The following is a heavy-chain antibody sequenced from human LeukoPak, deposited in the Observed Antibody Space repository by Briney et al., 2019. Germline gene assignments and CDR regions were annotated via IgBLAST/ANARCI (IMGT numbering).Heavy chain of an antibody. D-gene: IGHD2-15*01. J-gene: IGHJ5*01. V-gene: IGHV3-48*04. CDR3: ARGALDAATPFDS. CDR2: ISSSSSTI. CDR1: GFTFSSYS. Sequence: PGGSLRLSCAASGFTFSSYSMNWVRQAPGKGLEWVSYISSSSSTIYYADSLKGRFTISRDNAKKSVYLQMNSLRAEDTAVYYCARGALDAATPFDSWGQGTLVTVSS.